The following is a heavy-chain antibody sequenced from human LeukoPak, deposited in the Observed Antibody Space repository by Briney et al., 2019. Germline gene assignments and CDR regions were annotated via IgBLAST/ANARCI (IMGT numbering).Heavy chain of an antibody. CDR2: IYSGGST. CDR3: AREEYYYGSGSYAFDI. J-gene: IGHJ3*02. V-gene: IGHV3-66*01. CDR1: GFTVSSNY. Sequence: HPGGSLRLSCAASGFTVSSNYMSWVRQAPGKGLEWVSVIYSGGSTYYADSVKGRFTISRDNSKNTLYLQMNGLRAEDTAVYYCAREEYYYGSGSYAFDIWGQGTMVTVSS. D-gene: IGHD3-10*01.